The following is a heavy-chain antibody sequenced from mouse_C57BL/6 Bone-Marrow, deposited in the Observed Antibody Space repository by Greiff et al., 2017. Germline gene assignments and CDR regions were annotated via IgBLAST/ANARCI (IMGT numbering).Heavy chain of an antibody. J-gene: IGHJ4*01. D-gene: IGHD4-1*01. Sequence: EVMLVESGGGLVQPGGSMKLSCAASGFTFSDAWMDWVRQSPEKGLEWVAEIRNKANNHATYYAESVKGRFTISRDDSKSSVYLQMNSLRAEDTGIYCCTRTGAYAMDYWGQGTSVTVSS. CDR3: TRTGAYAMDY. V-gene: IGHV6-6*01. CDR2: IRNKANNHAT. CDR1: GFTFSDAW.